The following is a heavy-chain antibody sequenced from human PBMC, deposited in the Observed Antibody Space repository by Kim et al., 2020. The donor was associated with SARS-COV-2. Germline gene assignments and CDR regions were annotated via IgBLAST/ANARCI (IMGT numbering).Heavy chain of an antibody. V-gene: IGHV3-11*06. CDR3: ARGFRSSIAAAGTAAVY. D-gene: IGHD6-13*01. Sequence: GRCTLSRDNAKNSLYLQMNSLRAEDTAVYYCARGFRSSIAAAGTAAVYWGQGTLVTVSS. J-gene: IGHJ4*02.